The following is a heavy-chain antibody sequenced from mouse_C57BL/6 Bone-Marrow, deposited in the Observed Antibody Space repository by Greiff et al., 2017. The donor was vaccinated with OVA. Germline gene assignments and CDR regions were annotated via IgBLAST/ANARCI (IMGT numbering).Heavy chain of an antibody. CDR1: GSTFTHYW. CDR3: ARMTTVVGYYLDY. J-gene: IGHJ2*01. V-gene: IGHV1-63*01. D-gene: IGHD1-1*01. CDR2: IYTGGGYP. Sequence: QVPVKQSGAELVRPGTSVKMSCKASGSTFTHYWIGWATQRPGPGLEWIGDIYTGGGYPHYDAKFKCKATLTADKSSSTAYMQFSSLTSEDSAIDYCARMTTVVGYYLDYWGQGTTLTVAS.